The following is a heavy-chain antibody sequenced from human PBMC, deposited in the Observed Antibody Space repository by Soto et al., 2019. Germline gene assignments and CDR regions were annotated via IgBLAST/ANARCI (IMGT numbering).Heavy chain of an antibody. CDR1: GDSIGRFY. CDR3: ARDLRGTGVDI. Sequence: QLQLHESGPGLVKPSETLSLTCNVSGDSIGRFYWSWIRQSAGKGLEWIGRVYSTGGVTYNPALKGRVTISLDRSNNHVSLEMNSVTAADTAVYFCARDLRGTGVDIWGRGTRGSVSS. V-gene: IGHV4-4*07. D-gene: IGHD3-16*01. CDR2: VYSTGGV. J-gene: IGHJ6*02.